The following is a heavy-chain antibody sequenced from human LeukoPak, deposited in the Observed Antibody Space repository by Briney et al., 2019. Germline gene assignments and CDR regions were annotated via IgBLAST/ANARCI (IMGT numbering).Heavy chain of an antibody. J-gene: IGHJ4*02. D-gene: IGHD5-12*01. CDR1: GDSVSSNSAA. CDR3: ARVSGYDWESFYDY. Sequence: SQTLSLTCAISGDSVSSNSAAWNWIRQSPSRGLEWLGRTYYRSKWYNDYAVSVKSRITINPDTSKNQFSLKLSSVTAADTAMYYCARVSGYDWESFYDYWGQGSLVTVSS. V-gene: IGHV6-1*01. CDR2: TYYRSKWYN.